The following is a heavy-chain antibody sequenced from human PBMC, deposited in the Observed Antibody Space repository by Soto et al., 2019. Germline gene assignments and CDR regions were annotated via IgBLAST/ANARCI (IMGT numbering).Heavy chain of an antibody. CDR2: IIPIFGTA. V-gene: IGHV1-69*13. J-gene: IGHJ6*02. CDR3: ASGPLPEQLVSPFYYYYYGMDV. D-gene: IGHD6-6*01. Sequence: SVKVSCKASGGTFSSYAISWVRQAPGQGLEWMGGIIPIFGTANYAQKFQGRVTITADESTSTAYMELSSLRSEDTAVYYCASGPLPEQLVSPFYYYYYGMDVWGQGTTVTVSS. CDR1: GGTFSSYA.